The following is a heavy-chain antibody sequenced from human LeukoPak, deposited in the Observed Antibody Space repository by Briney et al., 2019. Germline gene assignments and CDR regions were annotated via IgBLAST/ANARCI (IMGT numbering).Heavy chain of an antibody. CDR2: ISGSGGST. Sequence: GGSLRLSCAASGFTFSSYAVSWVRQAPGKGLEWVSAISGSGGSTYYVDSVKGRFTISRDNAKNSLYLQMNSLRAEDTAVYYCARGCRAYCGGDFEDYWGQGTLVTVSS. J-gene: IGHJ4*02. CDR3: ARGCRAYCGGDFEDY. CDR1: GFTFSSYA. V-gene: IGHV3-23*01. D-gene: IGHD2-21*02.